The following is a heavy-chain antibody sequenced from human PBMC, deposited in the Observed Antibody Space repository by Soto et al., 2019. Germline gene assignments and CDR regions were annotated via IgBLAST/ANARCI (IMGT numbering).Heavy chain of an antibody. CDR3: ARGAYCSGGTCYVVARY. D-gene: IGHD2-15*01. Sequence: QVQLVQSGAEVKKPGSSVKVSCKASGGTFSSCAISWVRQAPGQGLEWMGGIIPIFGTANYAQKFQGRVTITADKSTSTAYMELSSLRSEDTAVYYCARGAYCSGGTCYVVARYWGQGTLVTVSS. J-gene: IGHJ4*02. V-gene: IGHV1-69*06. CDR1: GGTFSSCA. CDR2: IIPIFGTA.